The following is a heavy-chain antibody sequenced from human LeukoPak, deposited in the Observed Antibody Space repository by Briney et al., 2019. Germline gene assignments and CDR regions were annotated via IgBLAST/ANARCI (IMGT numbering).Heavy chain of an antibody. CDR1: GDSISDYY. D-gene: IGHD2-15*01. CDR3: ARDRYCSGGYCYSGRFDP. CDR2: IYDSGTT. Sequence: SETLSLTCTVSGDSISDYYWTWIRQPPGKGLEWLGYIYDSGTTNYNPSLKSRVTISMDTSKNQFSLNLKSVTAADTAIYYCARDRYCSGGYCYSGRFDPWGQGTLVTVSS. V-gene: IGHV4-59*01. J-gene: IGHJ5*02.